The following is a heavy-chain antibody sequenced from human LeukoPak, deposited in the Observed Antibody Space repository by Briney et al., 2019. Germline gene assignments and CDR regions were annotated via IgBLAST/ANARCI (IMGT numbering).Heavy chain of an antibody. CDR3: ARCNTIFGVVIIPFLGY. Sequence: GGSLRLSCAASGFTFSSYAMHWVRQAPGKGLEWVAVISYDGSNKYYADSVKGRFTISRDNSKNTLYLQMNSLRVEDTAVYYCARCNTIFGVVIIPFLGYWGQGTLVTVSS. J-gene: IGHJ4*02. CDR2: ISYDGSNK. V-gene: IGHV3-30-3*01. CDR1: GFTFSSYA. D-gene: IGHD3-3*01.